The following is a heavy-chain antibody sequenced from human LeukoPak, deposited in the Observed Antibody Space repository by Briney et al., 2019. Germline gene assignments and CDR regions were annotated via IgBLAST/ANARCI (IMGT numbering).Heavy chain of an antibody. CDR3: AGGSTGNHSPPHFDY. CDR1: GGTFSSYA. Sequence: GSSVKVSCKASGGTFSSYAISWVRQAPGQGLEWMGGIIPIFGTANYAQKFQGRVTITTDESTSTAYMELSSLRSEDAAVYYCAGGSTGNHSPPHFDYWGQGTLVTVSS. J-gene: IGHJ4*02. V-gene: IGHV1-69*05. D-gene: IGHD3-10*01. CDR2: IIPIFGTA.